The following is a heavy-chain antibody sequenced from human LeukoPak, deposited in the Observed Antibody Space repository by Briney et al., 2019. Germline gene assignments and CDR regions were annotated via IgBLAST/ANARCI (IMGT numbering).Heavy chain of an antibody. D-gene: IGHD3-10*01. CDR1: GGSISSSSYY. CDR3: ARLWLGAYYFDY. V-gene: IGHV4-39*01. Sequence: SETPSLTCTVSGGSISSSSYYWGWIRQPPGKGLEWIGNIFYSGSTYYNPSLKSRVTISVDTSKNQFSLKLNSVTAADTAVYYCARLWLGAYYFDYWGQGTLVTVSS. J-gene: IGHJ4*02. CDR2: IFYSGST.